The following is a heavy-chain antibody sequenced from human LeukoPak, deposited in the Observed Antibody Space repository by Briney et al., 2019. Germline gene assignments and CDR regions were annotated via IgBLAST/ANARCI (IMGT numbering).Heavy chain of an antibody. V-gene: IGHV4-59*08. D-gene: IGHD6-19*01. CDR3: ARHKVAVAATFHY. CDR1: GGSISSYS. CDR2: IYYSGST. J-gene: IGHJ4*02. Sequence: SETLSLTSTVSGGSISSYSWSWIRQPPGKGLEWIGYIYYSGSTTYNPSPKSRVTISVDTSKNKFSLKLSSVSAAHTALYYYARHKVAVAATFHYWGQRTLVTVSS.